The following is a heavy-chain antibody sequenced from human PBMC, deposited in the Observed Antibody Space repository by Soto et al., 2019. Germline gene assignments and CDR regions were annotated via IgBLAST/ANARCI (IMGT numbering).Heavy chain of an antibody. J-gene: IGHJ6*03. CDR2: ITGSGDSA. CDR1: GFTFNNYA. Sequence: EVQLLESGGGLVQPGGSLRLSCAASGFTFNNYAISWVRQAPGKGLEWVSTITGSGDSAYYADSVKGRFIISRDNSKNTLYMQMHSLGAEDSPIYYCAKGRGTNYYYHMDVWGGGTTVTVSS. V-gene: IGHV3-23*01. CDR3: AKGRGTNYYYHMDV. D-gene: IGHD1-26*01.